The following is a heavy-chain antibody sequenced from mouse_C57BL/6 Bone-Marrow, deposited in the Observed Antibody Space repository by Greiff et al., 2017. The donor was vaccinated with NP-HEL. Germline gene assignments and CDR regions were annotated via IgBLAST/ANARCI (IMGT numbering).Heavy chain of an antibody. CDR2: IYPGGGYT. CDR1: GYTFTNYW. D-gene: IGHD2-1*01. Sequence: QVQLQQSGAELVRPGTSVKMSCKASGYTFTNYWIGCAKQRPGHGLEWIGDIYPGGGYTNYNEKFKGKATLTADKSSSTAYMQFSSLTAEDSAIYYCARSGGNYSSMDYWGRGTSVTVSS. V-gene: IGHV1-63*01. J-gene: IGHJ4*01. CDR3: ARSGGNYSSMDY.